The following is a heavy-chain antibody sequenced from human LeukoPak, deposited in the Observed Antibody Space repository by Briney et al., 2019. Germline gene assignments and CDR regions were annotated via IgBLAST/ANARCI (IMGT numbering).Heavy chain of an antibody. J-gene: IGHJ6*02. CDR2: IKSKTDGGTT. D-gene: IGHD6-19*01. V-gene: IGHV3-15*07. CDR3: TTSEGSVAGALYYYYYGMDV. Sequence: PGGSLRLSCAASGFTFSNAWMNWVRQAPGKGLEWVGRIKSKTDGGTTDYAAPVKGRFTISRDDSKNTLYLQMNSLKTEDTAVYYCTTSEGSVAGALYYYYYGMDVWGQGTTVTVSS. CDR1: GFTFSNAW.